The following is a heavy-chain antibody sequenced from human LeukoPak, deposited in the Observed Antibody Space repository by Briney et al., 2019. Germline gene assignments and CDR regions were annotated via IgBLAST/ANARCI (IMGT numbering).Heavy chain of an antibody. V-gene: IGHV3-72*01. Sequence: GGSLRLSCAASGFTFSDHYMDWVRQAPGKGLEWVGRSGNKANSYTTEYAASVKGRFTISRDVSKNSLYLQMNSLKTEDTAMYYCTRVGDCSNNRCYGAVDYWGQGTLVTVSS. D-gene: IGHD2-2*01. CDR2: SGNKANSYTT. J-gene: IGHJ4*02. CDR1: GFTFSDHY. CDR3: TRVGDCSNNRCYGAVDY.